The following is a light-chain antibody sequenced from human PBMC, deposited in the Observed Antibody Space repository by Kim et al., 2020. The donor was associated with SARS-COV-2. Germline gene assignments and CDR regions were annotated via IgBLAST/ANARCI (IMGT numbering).Light chain of an antibody. V-gene: IGLV3-1*01. Sequence: SYELTQPPSVSVSPGQTASITCSGDKLGEKYACWYQQKPGQSPVLVIYQDTKRPSGIPERFSGSNSGNTATLTISGTQAMDEADYYCQTWDSIPVVFGRGTQLTVL. J-gene: IGLJ2*01. CDR3: QTWDSIPVV. CDR1: KLGEKY. CDR2: QDT.